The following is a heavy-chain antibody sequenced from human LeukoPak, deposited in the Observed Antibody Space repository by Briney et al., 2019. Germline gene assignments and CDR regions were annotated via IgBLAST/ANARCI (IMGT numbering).Heavy chain of an antibody. D-gene: IGHD6-13*01. Sequence: SETLSLTCTVSGGSISSYYWSWIRQPPGKGLEWIGYIYYSGSTNYNPSLKSRVTISVDTSKNQFSLTLSSVTAADTAVYYCARRTSWGSSWSYWGQGTLVTVSS. CDR1: GGSISSYY. J-gene: IGHJ4*02. CDR3: ARRTSWGSSWSY. CDR2: IYYSGST. V-gene: IGHV4-59*12.